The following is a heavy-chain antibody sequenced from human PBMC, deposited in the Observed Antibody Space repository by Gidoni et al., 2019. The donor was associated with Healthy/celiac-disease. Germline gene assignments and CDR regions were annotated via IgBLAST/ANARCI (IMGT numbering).Heavy chain of an antibody. D-gene: IGHD3-3*01. CDR1: GGSFSGYS. CDR3: ARGSSKDYDFWSGYYSMGYFDY. Sequence: QVQLQQWGAGLLKPSETLSLTCAVYGGSFSGYSWSWTRQPPGKGLEWIGEINHSGSTNYNPSLKSRVTISVDTSKNQFSLKLSSVTAADTAVYYCARGSSKDYDFWSGYYSMGYFDYWGQGTLVTVSS. J-gene: IGHJ4*02. V-gene: IGHV4-34*01. CDR2: INHSGST.